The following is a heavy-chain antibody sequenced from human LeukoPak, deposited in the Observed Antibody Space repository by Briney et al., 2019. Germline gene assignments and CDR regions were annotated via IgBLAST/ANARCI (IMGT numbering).Heavy chain of an antibody. Sequence: SETLSLTCTVSGGSISSGDYYWSWIRQPPGKGLEWIGYIYYSGSTYYNPSLKSRVTISVDTSKNQFSLKLSSVTAADTAVYYCARVDYDILTGYPYYFDYWGQGTLVTVSS. CDR3: ARVDYDILTGYPYYFDY. V-gene: IGHV4-30-4*01. CDR2: IYYSGST. J-gene: IGHJ4*02. D-gene: IGHD3-9*01. CDR1: GGSISSGDYY.